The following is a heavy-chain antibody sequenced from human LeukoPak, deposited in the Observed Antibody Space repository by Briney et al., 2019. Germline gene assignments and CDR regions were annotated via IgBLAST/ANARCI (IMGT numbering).Heavy chain of an antibody. CDR2: INPSGGST. Sequence: ASVKVSCKASGYTFTSYYMHWVRQAPGQGLEWMGIINPSGGSTSYAQKFQGRVTMTRDTSTSTVYMELSSLRSEDTAVYYCAKAFSLNWFDPWGQGILVTVSS. CDR1: GYTFTSYY. D-gene: IGHD3-3*01. V-gene: IGHV1-46*03. CDR3: AKAFSLNWFDP. J-gene: IGHJ5*02.